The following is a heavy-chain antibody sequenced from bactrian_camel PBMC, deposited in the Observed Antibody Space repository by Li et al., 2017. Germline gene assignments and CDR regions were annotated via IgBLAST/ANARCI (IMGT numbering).Heavy chain of an antibody. CDR2: IDSDGIA. V-gene: IGHV3S53*01. Sequence: HVQLVESGGGSVQAGGSLRLSCGASGSIYGDACVGWLRQAPGKEREGVAAIDSDGIASYADSVKGRFTVSRDNANNTVNQMMNSLKPEDTAMYYCAQTGSKVVPGMIFFSGFYFGHWGQGTQVTVS. CDR3: AQTGSKVVPGMIFFSGFYFGH. J-gene: IGHJ6*01. CDR1: GSIYGDAC. D-gene: IGHD2*01.